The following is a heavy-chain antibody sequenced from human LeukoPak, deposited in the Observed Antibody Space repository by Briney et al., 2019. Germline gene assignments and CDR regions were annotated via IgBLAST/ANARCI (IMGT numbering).Heavy chain of an antibody. CDR1: GASISSGDYY. D-gene: IGHD3-22*01. V-gene: IGHV4-30-4*01. Sequence: SETLSLTCTVSGASISSGDYYWNWIRQSPGKGLEWIGYIYYTGSIYYNPSLKSRVIISVDTSKNQFSLNLSSVTAADTAVYYCARGLLSRDYDSSGFGYWGQGTLATASS. CDR3: ARGLLSRDYDSSGFGY. J-gene: IGHJ4*02. CDR2: IYYTGSI.